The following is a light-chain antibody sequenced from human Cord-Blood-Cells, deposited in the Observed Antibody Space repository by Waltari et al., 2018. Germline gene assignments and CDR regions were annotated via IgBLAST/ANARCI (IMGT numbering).Light chain of an antibody. V-gene: IGLV1-40*01. CDR1: SSNIGSGYD. CDR3: QSYDSSFYV. J-gene: IGLJ1*01. CDR2: GNS. Sequence: QSVLTQPPSVSGAPGQRVTTSCTGSSSNIGSGYDVHWYQQLPGTAAKLLIYGNSNRPSGVPDRFSGSKSGTSASLAITGLQAEDEADYYCQSYDSSFYVFGTGTKVTVL.